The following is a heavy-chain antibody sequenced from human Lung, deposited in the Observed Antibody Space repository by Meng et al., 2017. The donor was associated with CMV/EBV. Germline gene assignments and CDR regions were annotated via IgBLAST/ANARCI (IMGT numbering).Heavy chain of an antibody. CDR1: GFIFSNYW. CDR2: IKEDGSEK. Sequence: GGSLRLXCAASGFIFSNYWMTWVRQAPGKGLEWVANIKEDGSEKSYVDSVKGRFTISRDNAKNSLSLEMNSLRAEDMAVYYCAREQGAMGGNYYYAMDVWGQGTTVTVSS. D-gene: IGHD3-10*01. J-gene: IGHJ6*02. V-gene: IGHV3-7*01. CDR3: AREQGAMGGNYYYAMDV.